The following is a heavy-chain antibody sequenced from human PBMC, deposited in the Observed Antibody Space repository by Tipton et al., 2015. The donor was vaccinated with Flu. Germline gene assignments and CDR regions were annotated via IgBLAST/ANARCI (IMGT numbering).Heavy chain of an antibody. CDR2: IYYSGST. CDR1: GGSISSYY. V-gene: IGHV4-59*01. Sequence: TLSLTCTVSGGSISSYYWSWIRQPPGKGLEWIGYIYYSGSTNYNPSLKSRVTISVDMSKNQFSLNRSPVTAADTAVYYCARALVITTTMGGDWFDPWGQGTLVTVSS. D-gene: IGHD3-10*01. J-gene: IGHJ5*02. CDR3: ARALVITTTMGGDWFDP.